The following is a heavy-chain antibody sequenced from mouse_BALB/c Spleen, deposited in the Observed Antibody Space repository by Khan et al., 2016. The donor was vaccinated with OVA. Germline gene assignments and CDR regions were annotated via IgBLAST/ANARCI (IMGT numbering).Heavy chain of an antibody. D-gene: IGHD1-1*01. Sequence: QVQLQQSGPELVRPGASVKMSCKASGYTFTRFWINWVKQRPGQGLEWIGMIDPSKSETRLNQKFKDKATLNVDQSSNPAYMQLSRLTSEDSAVDYCTRGGYGSPFAYWGQGTLGTVSA. CDR2: IDPSKSET. CDR3: TRGGYGSPFAY. V-gene: IGHV1S127*01. J-gene: IGHJ3*01. CDR1: GYTFTRFW.